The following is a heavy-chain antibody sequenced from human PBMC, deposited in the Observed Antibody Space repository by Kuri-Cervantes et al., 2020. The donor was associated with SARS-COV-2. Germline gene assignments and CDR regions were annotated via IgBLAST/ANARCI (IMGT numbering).Heavy chain of an antibody. J-gene: IGHJ4*02. V-gene: IGHV7-4-1*02. CDR2: INTNTGNP. CDR3: AREGGRDGYNLVDY. D-gene: IGHD5-24*01. CDR1: GYTFTGYG. Sequence: ASVKVSCKASGYTFTGYGVSWVRQAPGQGLEWMGWINTNTGNPTYAQGFTGRFVFSLDTSVSTAYLQISSLKAEDTAVYYCAREGGRDGYNLVDYWGQGTLVTVSS.